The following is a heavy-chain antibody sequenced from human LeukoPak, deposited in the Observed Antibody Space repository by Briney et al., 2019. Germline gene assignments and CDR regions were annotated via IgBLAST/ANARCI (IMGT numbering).Heavy chain of an antibody. Sequence: SETLSLTCTVSGGSISNYYWSWIRQPPGKGLEWIGYISYSGSTNYNPSLKSRVTISVDTSKNQFSLKLRSVTTADTAVYYCARLWPNYYDSSGYFDYWGQGTLVTVSS. CDR1: GGSISNYY. CDR3: ARLWPNYYDSSGYFDY. J-gene: IGHJ4*02. V-gene: IGHV4-59*01. CDR2: ISYSGST. D-gene: IGHD3-22*01.